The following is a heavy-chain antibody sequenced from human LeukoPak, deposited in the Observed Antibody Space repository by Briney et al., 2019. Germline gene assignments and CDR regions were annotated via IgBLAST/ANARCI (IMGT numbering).Heavy chain of an antibody. Sequence: ASVKVSCKASGYTFTGYYMHWVRQAPGQGLEWMGWINPNSGGTNYAQKFQGRVTMTRDASISTAYMDLSRLKSDDTAVYYCASGGYHYDSSGYYRFDHWGQGTLVTVSS. CDR3: ASGGYHYDSSGYYRFDH. CDR1: GYTFTGYY. V-gene: IGHV1-2*02. D-gene: IGHD3-22*01. J-gene: IGHJ4*02. CDR2: INPNSGGT.